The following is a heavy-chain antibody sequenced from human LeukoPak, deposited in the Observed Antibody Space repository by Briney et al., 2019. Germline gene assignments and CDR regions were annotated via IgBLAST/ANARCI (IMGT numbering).Heavy chain of an antibody. CDR2: IYHSGST. J-gene: IGHJ3*02. D-gene: IGHD6-19*01. Sequence: SETLSLTCAVSGVSISSSNWWSWVRQPPGKGLEWIGEIYHSGSTNYNPSLKSRVTISVDKSKNQFSLKLSSVTAADTAVYYCALGQWLVESGDAFDIWGQGTMVTVSS. CDR3: ALGQWLVESGDAFDI. V-gene: IGHV4-4*02. CDR1: GVSISSSNW.